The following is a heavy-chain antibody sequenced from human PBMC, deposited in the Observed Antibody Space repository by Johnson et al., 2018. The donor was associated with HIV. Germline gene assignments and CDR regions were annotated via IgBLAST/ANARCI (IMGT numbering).Heavy chain of an antibody. Sequence: VQLVESGGSAVRPGGSLRLSCTASGFTFDDYGMSWVRQPPGKGLEWVSGISRNGGTTGYIDSVQGRFTISRDYAKNSLYVQMNSRRAEDTAVYYCARLRWGSGDPLHDAFDVWGQGTMVTVSS. CDR2: ISRNGGTT. J-gene: IGHJ3*01. CDR3: ARLRWGSGDPLHDAFDV. CDR1: GFTFDDYG. V-gene: IGHV3-20*04. D-gene: IGHD2-21*01.